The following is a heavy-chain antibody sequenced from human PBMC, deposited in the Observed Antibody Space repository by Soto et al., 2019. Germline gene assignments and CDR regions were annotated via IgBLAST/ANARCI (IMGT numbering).Heavy chain of an antibody. Sequence: SXTCSVYCGSFIGYDWTWIRQSPGKGLEWIGEINHGGSTNYNPSLKSRVTISIYTSKNQFSLKLTSVTASDTSVYYCARTDIVTTNWFDPWGQGTLVTVSS. J-gene: IGHJ5*02. D-gene: IGHD5-12*01. CDR3: ARTDIVTTNWFDP. CDR2: INHGGST. V-gene: IGHV4-34*01. CDR1: CGSFIGYD.